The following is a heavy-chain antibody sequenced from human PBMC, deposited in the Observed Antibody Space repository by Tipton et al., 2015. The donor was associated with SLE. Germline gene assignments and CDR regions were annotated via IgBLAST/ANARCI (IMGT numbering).Heavy chain of an antibody. CDR2: ISHRGGT. J-gene: IGHJ4*02. Sequence: TLSLTCTVSGYPISSGFYWGWIRQSPGKGLEWIGSISHRGGTAYNPSLKSRVTILLDTSKNHFSLKLTSVTAADTAVYYCAGGIAVAGPGYWGQGMLVTVSS. D-gene: IGHD6-19*01. CDR3: AGGIAVAGPGY. CDR1: GYPISSGFY. V-gene: IGHV4-38-2*02.